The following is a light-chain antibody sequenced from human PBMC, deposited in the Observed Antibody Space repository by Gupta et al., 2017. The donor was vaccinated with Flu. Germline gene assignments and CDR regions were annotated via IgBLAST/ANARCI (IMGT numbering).Light chain of an antibody. V-gene: IGKV3-15*01. J-gene: IGKJ2*04. CDR1: QGIGTN. CDR2: GTS. Sequence: EVVMTQSPATLSVSPGERVTLSCRASQGIGTNLAWYQQKPGRAPRVLIYGTSTRATDGPPRCSGSGSGTEFTLTISSLQSEDFAVDYCHVCNNWPTCSFGQGTKLEI. CDR3: HVCNNWPTCS.